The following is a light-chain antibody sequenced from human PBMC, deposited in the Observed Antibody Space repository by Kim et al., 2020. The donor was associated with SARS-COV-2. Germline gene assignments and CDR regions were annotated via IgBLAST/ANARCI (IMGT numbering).Light chain of an antibody. J-gene: IGKJ1*01. CDR3: QQYDSAPQT. V-gene: IGKV1-27*01. CDR1: HDITTY. Sequence: DIQMTQSPSSLSASVGDRVTITCRASHDITTYLAWFQQRPGNPPKLLIHAASILQSGVPARFSGSGSGTDFTLTISVLHPEDASTYYCQQYDSAPQTFGQGTKVDI. CDR2: AAS.